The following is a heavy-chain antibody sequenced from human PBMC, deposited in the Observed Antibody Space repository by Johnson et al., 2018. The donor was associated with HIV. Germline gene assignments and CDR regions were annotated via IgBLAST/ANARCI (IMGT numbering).Heavy chain of an antibody. J-gene: IGHJ3*02. CDR1: GFIFSTYT. CDR2: ISYDGHNK. V-gene: IGHV3-30-3*01. CDR3: ARQLQPYTSSYQGTFDI. D-gene: IGHD6-6*01. Sequence: QVQLVESGGGVVQPGRSLSLPCAASGFIFSTYTIHWVRQAPGKGMEWVAAISYDGHNKNYADSVKGQFTISRENSKNTLYLQMSSLRAEDTAVYYCARQLQPYTSSYQGTFDIWGQGTMVTVSS.